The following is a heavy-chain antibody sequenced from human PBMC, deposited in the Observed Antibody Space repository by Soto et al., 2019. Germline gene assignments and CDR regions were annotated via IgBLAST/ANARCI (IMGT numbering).Heavy chain of an antibody. CDR2: IYPGDSDT. D-gene: IGHD4-17*01. J-gene: IGHJ4*02. Sequence: XESLKISCKGSGYSFSNYWIGWVRQMPGKGLEWMGIIYPGDSDTRYSPSFQGQVTISADKSISTAYLQWSSLKASDTAMYYCARGTVSSDFDYWGQGTLVTVSS. CDR3: ARGTVSSDFDY. CDR1: GYSFSNYW. V-gene: IGHV5-51*01.